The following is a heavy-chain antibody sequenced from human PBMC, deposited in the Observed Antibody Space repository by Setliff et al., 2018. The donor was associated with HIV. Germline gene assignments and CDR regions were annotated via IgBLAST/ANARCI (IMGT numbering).Heavy chain of an antibody. D-gene: IGHD1-7*01. CDR2: IYSTGSI. V-gene: IGHV4-4*07. J-gene: IGHJ4*02. Sequence: SETLSLTCTVSGGSISSYYWSWIRQPAGKGLEWIGRIYSTGSINYNPSLRSGVTMSVDRSKNSFSLRVTSLTAADTAVYYCATNRVGNYPLDYWGRGTLVTVSS. CDR3: ATNRVGNYPLDY. CDR1: GGSISSYY.